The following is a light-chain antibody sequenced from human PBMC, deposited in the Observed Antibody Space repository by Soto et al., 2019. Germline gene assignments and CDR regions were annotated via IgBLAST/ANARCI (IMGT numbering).Light chain of an antibody. Sequence: IQLTQSPSSLSVSVGDRVTFTCRASQGISTFLAWYQQKAGKAPKPLIYAASTLQSGVSSRFSGSGSGTDFTLTISSLQPEDSAIYYCQQLHSYPITFGHGTRLEIK. V-gene: IGKV1-9*01. CDR1: QGISTF. CDR3: QQLHSYPIT. J-gene: IGKJ5*01. CDR2: AAS.